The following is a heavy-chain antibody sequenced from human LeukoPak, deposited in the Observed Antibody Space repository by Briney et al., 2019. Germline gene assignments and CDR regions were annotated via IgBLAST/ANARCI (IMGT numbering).Heavy chain of an antibody. CDR1: GFTFDDYA. J-gene: IGHJ3*02. CDR2: ISGNSGSI. D-gene: IGHD3-10*01. Sequence: GGSLRLSCAASGFTFDDYAMHWVRHAPGKGLEWVSGISGNSGSIGYADSVKGRFTISRDNAKNSLYLQMNSLRAEDMALYYCAKDIYGSGSYYTGNAFDIWGQGTMVTVSS. CDR3: AKDIYGSGSYYTGNAFDI. V-gene: IGHV3-9*03.